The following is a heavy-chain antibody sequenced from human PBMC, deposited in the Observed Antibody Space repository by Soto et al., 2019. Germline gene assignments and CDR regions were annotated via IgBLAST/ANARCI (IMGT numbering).Heavy chain of an antibody. CDR1: GFTFSSYA. CDR2: ISGSGGST. Sequence: GGSLRLSCAASGFTFSSYAMSWVRQAPGKGLEWVSAISGSGGSTYYADSVKGRFTISRDNSKNTLYLQMNSLRAEDTAVYYCAKDQGIVIMVYAIPAESADAFDIWGRGTMVTVSS. J-gene: IGHJ3*02. V-gene: IGHV3-23*01. D-gene: IGHD2-8*01. CDR3: AKDQGIVIMVYAIPAESADAFDI.